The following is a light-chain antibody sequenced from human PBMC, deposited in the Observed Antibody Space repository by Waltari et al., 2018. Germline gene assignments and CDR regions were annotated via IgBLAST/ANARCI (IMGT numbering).Light chain of an antibody. V-gene: IGKV1-33*01. J-gene: IGKJ5*01. CDR3: QQYNTVPIT. Sequence: TCQVSHNIHKYLICYQQKSGKAPKLLIYDASTLETGVPSRCGGSGSGTDFTLTISSLQPEDVATYYCQQYNTVPITFGQGTRLQIK. CDR2: DAS. CDR1: HNIHKY.